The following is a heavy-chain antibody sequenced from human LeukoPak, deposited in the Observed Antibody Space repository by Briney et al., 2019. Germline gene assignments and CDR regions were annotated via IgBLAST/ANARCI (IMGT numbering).Heavy chain of an antibody. CDR1: GGSFSGYY. CDR2: INHSGST. Sequence: SETLSLTCAVYGGSFSGYYWSWIRQPPGKGLEWIGEINHSGSTNYNPSLKSRVTISVDTSKNQFSLKLSSVTAADTAVYYCARANVFRFLEWLPDDAFDIWGQGTMVTVSS. J-gene: IGHJ3*02. V-gene: IGHV4-34*01. D-gene: IGHD3-3*01. CDR3: ARANVFRFLEWLPDDAFDI.